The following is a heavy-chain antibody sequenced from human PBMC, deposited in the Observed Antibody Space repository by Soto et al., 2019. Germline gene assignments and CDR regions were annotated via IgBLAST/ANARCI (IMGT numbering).Heavy chain of an antibody. Sequence: EMQLVESGGGVVQPGESLSLSCAASGFTFRNFWMSWVRQAPGKGLEWVANIKQDGSEKNYVDSVKGRFTISRDNAKNSLFLQMNSLRADDTAVYYCVTGGGNFVSWGQGSLVTVSS. J-gene: IGHJ4*02. V-gene: IGHV3-7*05. D-gene: IGHD3-9*01. CDR3: VTGGGNFVS. CDR1: GFTFRNFW. CDR2: IKQDGSEK.